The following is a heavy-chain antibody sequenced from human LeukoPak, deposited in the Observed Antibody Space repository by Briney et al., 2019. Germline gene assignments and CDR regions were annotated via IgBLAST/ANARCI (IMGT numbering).Heavy chain of an antibody. Sequence: PSETLSLTCTVSGGSISSSSYYWGWIRQPPGKGLEWIGSIYYSGSTNYNPSLKSRVTISVDTSKNQFSLKLSSVTAADTAVYYCARAPHPSIAAAGPYYFDYWGQGTLVTVSS. CDR3: ARAPHPSIAAAGPYYFDY. D-gene: IGHD6-13*01. CDR2: IYYSGST. V-gene: IGHV4-39*07. CDR1: GGSISSSSYY. J-gene: IGHJ4*02.